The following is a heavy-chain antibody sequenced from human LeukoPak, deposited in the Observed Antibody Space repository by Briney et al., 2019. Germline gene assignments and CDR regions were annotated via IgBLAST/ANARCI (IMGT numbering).Heavy chain of an antibody. CDR3: ARDLYDFWSGTKPYFQH. D-gene: IGHD3-3*01. V-gene: IGHV1-2*06. CDR2: INPNSGGT. CDR1: GYSFTGYY. Sequence: GASVKVSCKASGYSFTGYYMNWVRQAPGQGLEWMGRINPNSGGTNYAQKFQGRVTMTRDTSISTAYMELSRLRSDDAAVYYCARDLYDFWSGTKPYFQHWGQGTLVTVSS. J-gene: IGHJ1*01.